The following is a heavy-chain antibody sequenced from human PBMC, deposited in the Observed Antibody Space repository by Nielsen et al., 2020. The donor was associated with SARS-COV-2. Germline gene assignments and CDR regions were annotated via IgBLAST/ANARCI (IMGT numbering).Heavy chain of an antibody. D-gene: IGHD2-15*01. CDR3: ARDCSGGSCYSFVY. V-gene: IGHV3-33*01. Sequence: GGSLRLSCAASGFTFSSYGMHWVRQAPGKGLEWVAVIWYDGSNKYYADSVKGRFTISRDNSKNTLYLQMNSLRAEDTAVYYCARDCSGGSCYSFVYWGQGTLVTVSS. CDR1: GFTFSSYG. J-gene: IGHJ4*02. CDR2: IWYDGSNK.